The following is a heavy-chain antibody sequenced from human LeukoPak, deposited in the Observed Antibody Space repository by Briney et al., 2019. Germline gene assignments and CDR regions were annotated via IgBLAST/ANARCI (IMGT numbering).Heavy chain of an antibody. CDR1: GYTFTGYY. D-gene: IGHD3-22*01. CDR3: ARAPRDYYDSSGYLYYFDY. V-gene: IGHV1-2*02. Sequence: GASVKVSCKASGYTFTGYYMHWVRQAPGQGLEWMGWINPNSGGTNYAQKFQGRVTITADESTSTAYMELSSLRSEDTAVYYCARAPRDYYDSSGYLYYFDYWGQGTLVAVSS. J-gene: IGHJ4*02. CDR2: INPNSGGT.